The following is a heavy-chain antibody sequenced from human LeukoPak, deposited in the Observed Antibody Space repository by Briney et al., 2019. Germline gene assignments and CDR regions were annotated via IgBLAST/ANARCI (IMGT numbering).Heavy chain of an antibody. CDR2: IYTSGST. CDR1: GGSISSYY. V-gene: IGHV4-4*09. D-gene: IGHD3-3*01. Sequence: YPSETLSLTCTVSGGSISSYYWSWIRQPPGKGLEWIEYIYTSGSTNYNPSLKSRVTISVDTSKNQFSLKLSSVTAADTAVYYCARHASYYDFWSGYWGHNWFDPWGQGTLVTVSS. CDR3: ARHASYYDFWSGYWGHNWFDP. J-gene: IGHJ5*02.